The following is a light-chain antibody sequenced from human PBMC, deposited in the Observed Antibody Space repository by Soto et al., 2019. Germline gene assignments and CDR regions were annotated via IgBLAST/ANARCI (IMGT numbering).Light chain of an antibody. CDR3: QQSYGIPPFS. J-gene: IGKJ5*01. Sequence: DIQMTQSPSSLSASVGDRVTITCRASQGIRNDLGWYQQKPGKAPKLLIYAASSLQSGVPSRFSGSGSGTDFTLTISNLQPEDFATYYCQQSYGIPPFSFGQGTLLEIK. V-gene: IGKV1-39*01. CDR2: AAS. CDR1: QGIRND.